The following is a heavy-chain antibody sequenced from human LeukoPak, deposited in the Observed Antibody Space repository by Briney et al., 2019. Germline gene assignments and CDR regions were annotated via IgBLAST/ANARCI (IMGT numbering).Heavy chain of an antibody. CDR2: ISGDGGST. CDR3: AKDNAEQWLVRSYYYYYMDV. Sequence: PGGSLRLSCAASGFTFDDYAMHWVRHAPGKGLEWVSLISGDGGSTFYADSVKGRFTISRDNSKNSLYLQMNSLKTEDTAVYYCAKDNAEQWLVRSYYYYYMDVWGKGTTVTVSS. J-gene: IGHJ6*03. D-gene: IGHD6-19*01. V-gene: IGHV3-43*02. CDR1: GFTFDDYA.